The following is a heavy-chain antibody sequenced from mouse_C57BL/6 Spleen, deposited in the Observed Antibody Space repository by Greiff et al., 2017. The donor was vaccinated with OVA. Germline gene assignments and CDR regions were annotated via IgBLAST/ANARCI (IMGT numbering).Heavy chain of an antibody. J-gene: IGHJ1*03. CDR1: GYSFTDYN. Sequence: VQLQQSGPELVKPGASVKISCKASGYSFTDYNMNWVKQSNGKSLEWIGVINPNYGTTSYNQKFKGKATLTVDQSSSTAYMQLNSLTSEDSAVYYGARAYGSRPHWYFDVWGTGTTVTVSS. CDR3: ARAYGSRPHWYFDV. V-gene: IGHV1-39*01. CDR2: INPNYGTT. D-gene: IGHD1-1*01.